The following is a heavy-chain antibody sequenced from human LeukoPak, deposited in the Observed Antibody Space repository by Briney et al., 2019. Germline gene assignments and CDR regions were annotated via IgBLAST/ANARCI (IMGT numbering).Heavy chain of an antibody. CDR3: ARSGPNYYGSGSPYYYYYYMDV. J-gene: IGHJ6*03. D-gene: IGHD3-10*01. V-gene: IGHV4-59*01. CDR2: IYYSGST. CDR1: GGSISGFY. Sequence: SETLSLTCTLSGGSISGFYWSWIRQPPGKGLEWIGYIYYSGSTNYNPSLKSRVTISVDTSKNQFSLKLSSVTAADTAVYYCARSGPNYYGSGSPYYYYYYMDVWGKGTTVTVSS.